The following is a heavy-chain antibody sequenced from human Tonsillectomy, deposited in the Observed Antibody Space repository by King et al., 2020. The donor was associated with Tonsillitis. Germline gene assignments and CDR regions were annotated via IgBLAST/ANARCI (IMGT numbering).Heavy chain of an antibody. Sequence: LQLQESGPGLVKPSETLSLICTVSGDSIRTSGYYWGWIRQPPGKELEWIGSIYYSGSTYQNPSLKSRVTISVDTSKNQFSLKLNSVTAADTAIYYCARRGHSYGQYDLWGQGTLVTVSS. D-gene: IGHD5-18*01. CDR1: GDSIRTSGYY. J-gene: IGHJ4*02. V-gene: IGHV4-39*07. CDR3: ARRGHSYGQYDL. CDR2: IYYSGST.